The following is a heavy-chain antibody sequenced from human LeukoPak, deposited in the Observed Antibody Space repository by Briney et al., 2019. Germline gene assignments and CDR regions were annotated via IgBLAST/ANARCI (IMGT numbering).Heavy chain of an antibody. V-gene: IGHV4-34*01. D-gene: IGHD6-13*01. CDR3: ARGYSSSWYFNWFDP. CDR1: GGSFSGYY. Sequence: SETLSLTCAVYGGSFSGYYWSWIRQPPGKGLEWIGRISSSGSTYYNPSLKSRVTISVDTSKNQFSLKLTSVTAADTAVYYCARGYSSSWYFNWFDPWGQGTLVTVSS. J-gene: IGHJ5*02. CDR2: ISSSGST.